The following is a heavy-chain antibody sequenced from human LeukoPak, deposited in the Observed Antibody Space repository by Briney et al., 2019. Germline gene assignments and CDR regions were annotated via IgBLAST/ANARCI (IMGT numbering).Heavy chain of an antibody. J-gene: IGHJ6*03. CDR2: IYYSGST. Sequence: SETLSLTCTVSGGSISSHYWSWIRQPPGKGLEWIGYIYYSGSTNYNPSLKSRVTISVDTSKNQFSLKLSSVTAADTAVYYCARRNRYSSSWYDGEPPHRSANYYYYYYMDVWGKGTTVTVSS. CDR1: GGSISSHY. CDR3: ARRNRYSSSWYDGEPPHRSANYYYYYYMDV. V-gene: IGHV4-59*11. D-gene: IGHD6-13*01.